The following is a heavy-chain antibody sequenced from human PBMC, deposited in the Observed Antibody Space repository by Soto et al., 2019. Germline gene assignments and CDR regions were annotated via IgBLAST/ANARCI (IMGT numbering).Heavy chain of an antibody. CDR1: GGSISSGGYS. D-gene: IGHD3-10*01. Sequence: SSETLSLTCAVSGGSISSGGYSWSWIRQPPGKGLEWIGYIYHSGSTYYNPSLKSRVTISVDRSKNQFFLKLSSVTAADTAVYYCARGRGELTIDYWGQGTLVTVSS. CDR2: IYHSGST. J-gene: IGHJ4*02. CDR3: ARGRGELTIDY. V-gene: IGHV4-30-2*01.